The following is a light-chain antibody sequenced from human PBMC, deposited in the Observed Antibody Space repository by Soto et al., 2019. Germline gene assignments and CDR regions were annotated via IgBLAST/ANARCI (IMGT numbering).Light chain of an antibody. Sequence: EIVLTQSPATLSLSPGERATLSCRASQSVSSTYLAWYQQKPGQAPRLLIYGASSRAIGIPDRFSGRGSGTDFTLTISRLEPEDFAVYYCQQYGSSVRTFGQGTKVDIK. CDR2: GAS. V-gene: IGKV3-20*01. CDR3: QQYGSSVRT. J-gene: IGKJ1*01. CDR1: QSVSSTY.